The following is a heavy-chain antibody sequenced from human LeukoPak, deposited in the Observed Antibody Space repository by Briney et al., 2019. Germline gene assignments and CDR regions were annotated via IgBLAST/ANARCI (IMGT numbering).Heavy chain of an antibody. CDR2: IRYDGGNK. Sequence: GGSLRLSCAASGFTFSSYGMHWVRQAPGKGLEWVAFIRYDGGNKYYPDSVKGRFTISRDNSKNTLYLQMNSLRGADTAMYYCAKSRQQLVVYYYYGMDVWGQGTTVTVSS. V-gene: IGHV3-30*02. CDR1: GFTFSSYG. CDR3: AKSRQQLVVYYYYGMDV. D-gene: IGHD6-13*01. J-gene: IGHJ6*02.